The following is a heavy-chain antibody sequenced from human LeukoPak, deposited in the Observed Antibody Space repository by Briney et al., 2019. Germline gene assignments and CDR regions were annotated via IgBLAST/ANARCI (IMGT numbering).Heavy chain of an antibody. V-gene: IGHV4-4*07. CDR3: AREDYYDSSGYYYGGAFDI. Sequence: SETLSLTCTVSGGSISSYYWSWIRQPAGKGLEWIGRIYTSGSTNYNPSLKSRVTMSVDTSKNQFSLKLSSVTAADTAVYYCAREDYYDSSGYYYGGAFDIWGQGTMVTVSS. D-gene: IGHD3-22*01. CDR2: IYTSGST. CDR1: GGSISSYY. J-gene: IGHJ3*02.